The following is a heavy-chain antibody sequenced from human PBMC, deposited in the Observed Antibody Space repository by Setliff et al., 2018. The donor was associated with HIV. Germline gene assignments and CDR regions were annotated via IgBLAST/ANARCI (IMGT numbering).Heavy chain of an antibody. Sequence: GASVKVSCKTSGGTFSTYVITWVRQAPGQGLEWVGGMLPILGMGDFAQKFQGRVTITADASTRTAYMELSSLTSDDTAVYYCAGSAHSYSYMGYYYHTMDVWGQGTTVTVSS. J-gene: IGHJ6*02. V-gene: IGHV1-69*10. D-gene: IGHD4-4*01. CDR3: AGSAHSYSYMGYYYHTMDV. CDR2: MLPILGMG. CDR1: GGTFSTYV.